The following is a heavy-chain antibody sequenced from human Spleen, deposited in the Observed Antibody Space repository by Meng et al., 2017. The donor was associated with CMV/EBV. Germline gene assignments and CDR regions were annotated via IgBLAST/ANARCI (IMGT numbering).Heavy chain of an antibody. CDR3: ARMGMVRGWKV. V-gene: IGHV4-34*01. CDR1: GGSFSGYY. J-gene: IGHJ6*02. Sequence: SCAVYGGSFSGYYWSWIRQPPGKGLEWIGEINHSGSTNYNPSLKSRVTISVDTSKNQFSLKLSSVTAADTAVYYCARMGMVRGWKVWGQGTTVTVSS. D-gene: IGHD3-10*01. CDR2: INHSGST.